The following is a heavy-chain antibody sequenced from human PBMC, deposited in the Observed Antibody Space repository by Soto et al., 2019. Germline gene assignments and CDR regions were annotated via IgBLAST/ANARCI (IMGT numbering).Heavy chain of an antibody. CDR3: KGSGYYYTKGFDY. D-gene: IGHD3-22*01. J-gene: IGHJ4*02. V-gene: IGHV3-15*01. CDR2: IKSKTDGGTT. Sequence: PGGSLRLSCAASGFTFSNAWMSWVRQAPGKGLEWVGRIKSKTDGGTTDYAAPVKGRFTISRDDSKNTLYLQMNSLKTEDTAVYYCKGSGYYYTKGFDYWGQGTLVTVSS. CDR1: GFTFSNAW.